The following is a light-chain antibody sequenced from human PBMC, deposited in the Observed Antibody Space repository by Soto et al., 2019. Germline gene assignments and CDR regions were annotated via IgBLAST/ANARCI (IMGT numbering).Light chain of an antibody. CDR1: QSISKW. Sequence: DIQMTQSPSTLSASVGDRVTITCRASQSISKWLVWYQQKPGKAPKVLIYTTSSLQSGVPSRFSGSGSGTDFTLTISSLQPEDFATYYCQQCYSFPYTFGQGTKVDIK. J-gene: IGKJ2*01. V-gene: IGKV1-12*01. CDR2: TTS. CDR3: QQCYSFPYT.